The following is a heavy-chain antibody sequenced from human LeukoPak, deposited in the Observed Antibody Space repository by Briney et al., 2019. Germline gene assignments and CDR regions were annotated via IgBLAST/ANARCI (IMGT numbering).Heavy chain of an antibody. Sequence: GGSLRLSCAASGFTFSSYAMSWVRQAPGKGLEWVSAISGSGGSTYYADSVKGRFTISRDNSKHTLYLQMNSLRAEDTAVYYCASDNYGDYYFDYWGQGTLVTVSS. CDR2: ISGSGGST. J-gene: IGHJ4*02. V-gene: IGHV3-23*01. D-gene: IGHD4-17*01. CDR1: GFTFSSYA. CDR3: ASDNYGDYYFDY.